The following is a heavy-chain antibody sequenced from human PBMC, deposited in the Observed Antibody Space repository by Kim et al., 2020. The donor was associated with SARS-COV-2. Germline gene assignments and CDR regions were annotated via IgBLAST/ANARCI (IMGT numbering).Heavy chain of an antibody. V-gene: IGHV4-34*01. CDR1: GGSFSGYY. Sequence: SETLSLTCAVYGGSFSGYYWSWIRQPPGKGLEWIGEINHSGSTNYNPSLKSRVTISVDTSKNQFSLKLSSVTAADTAVYYCARETRFRVRGGMDVWGQGTTVTVSS. CDR2: INHSGST. CDR3: ARETRFRVRGGMDV. D-gene: IGHD3-16*01. J-gene: IGHJ6*02.